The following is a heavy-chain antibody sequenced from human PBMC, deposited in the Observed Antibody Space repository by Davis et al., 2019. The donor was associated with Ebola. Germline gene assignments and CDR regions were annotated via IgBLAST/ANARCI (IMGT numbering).Heavy chain of an antibody. V-gene: IGHV1-2*02. J-gene: IGHJ6*02. Sequence: ASVKVSCKASGYTFTGYYMHWVRQAPGQGLEWMGWINPNSGGTNYAQKLQGRVTMTTDTSTSTAYMELRSLRSDDTAVYYCARQGIVVVPAAMMYYGMDVWGQGTTVTVSS. CDR3: ARQGIVVVPAAMMYYGMDV. CDR2: INPNSGGT. CDR1: GYTFTGYY. D-gene: IGHD2-2*01.